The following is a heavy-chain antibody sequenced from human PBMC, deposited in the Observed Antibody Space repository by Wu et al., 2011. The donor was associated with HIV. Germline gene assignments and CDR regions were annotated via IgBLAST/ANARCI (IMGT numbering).Heavy chain of an antibody. J-gene: IGHJ5*02. CDR1: GYTFTSYG. Sequence: QVQLVQTGAEVKKPGASVKVSCKTSGYTFTSYGISWVRQAPGQGLEWMGWISADNGDTNYAQKLQGRVTMTTDTSTSTAYMELRSLRFDDTAVYYCARSRPPARYSSGWSTNWFDPWGQGTPGHRLL. D-gene: IGHD6-19*01. V-gene: IGHV1-18*01. CDR2: ISADNGDT. CDR3: ARSRPPARYSSGWSTNWFDP.